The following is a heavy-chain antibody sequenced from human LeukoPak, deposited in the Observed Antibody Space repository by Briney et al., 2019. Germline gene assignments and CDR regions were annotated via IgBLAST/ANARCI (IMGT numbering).Heavy chain of an antibody. D-gene: IGHD5-18*01. CDR3: GKTTVGYSSGQKPAWPVDY. CDR2: IFGSGGSP. J-gene: IGHJ4*02. Sequence: GGSLRLSCEASGFTFGSHAMCWVRQAPGKGLGWVAGIFGSGGSPHYADSVKGRFTISRDNSRNTVYLQINSLRADDTAVYYCGKTTVGYSSGQKPAWPVDYWGQGTLVTVSS. CDR1: GFTFGSHA. V-gene: IGHV3-23*01.